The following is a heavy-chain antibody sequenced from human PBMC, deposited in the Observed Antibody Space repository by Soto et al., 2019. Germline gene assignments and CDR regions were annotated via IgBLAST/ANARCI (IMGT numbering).Heavy chain of an antibody. CDR3: AKVLVPAQYYYYGMDV. Sequence: GGSLRLSCAASGFTFSSYAMSWVRQAPGKGLEWVSAISGSGGSTYYADSVKGRFTISRDNSKNTLYLQMNSLRAEDTAVYYCAKVLVPAQYYYYGMDVWGQGTTVTVSS. J-gene: IGHJ6*02. CDR1: GFTFSSYA. D-gene: IGHD3-3*01. V-gene: IGHV3-23*01. CDR2: ISGSGGST.